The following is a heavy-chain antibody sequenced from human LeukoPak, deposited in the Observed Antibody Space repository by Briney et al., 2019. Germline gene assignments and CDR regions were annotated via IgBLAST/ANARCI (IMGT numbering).Heavy chain of an antibody. Sequence: PSGTLSLTCAVSGGSISSSNWWSWVRPPPGKGLEWVGEIYHSGSTNYNPSLKSRVTISVDKSKNQFSLKLSSVTAADTAVYYCARGFNWNYEMFSFYYYYYMDVWGKGTTVTVSS. V-gene: IGHV4-4*02. CDR1: GGSISSSNW. CDR3: ARGFNWNYEMFSFYYYYYMDV. J-gene: IGHJ6*03. D-gene: IGHD1-7*01. CDR2: IYHSGST.